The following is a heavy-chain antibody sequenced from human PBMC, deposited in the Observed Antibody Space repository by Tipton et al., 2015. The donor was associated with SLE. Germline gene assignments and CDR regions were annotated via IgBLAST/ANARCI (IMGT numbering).Heavy chain of an antibody. Sequence: SLRLSCAASGFTLSHYDIHWVRQAPGKGLEWVAVTSYNGSNEYYTESVKGRFTISRDNVKNTVYLEASNVRPEDTALYYCAREGPYYDVLSATNDAYDIWGQGTMVVVSS. D-gene: IGHD3-3*01. CDR1: GFTLSHYD. CDR3: AREGPYYDVLSATNDAYDI. V-gene: IGHV3-30*03. CDR2: TSYNGSNE. J-gene: IGHJ3*02.